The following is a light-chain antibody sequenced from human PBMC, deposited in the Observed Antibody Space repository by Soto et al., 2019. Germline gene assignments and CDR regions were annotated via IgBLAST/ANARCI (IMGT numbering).Light chain of an antibody. V-gene: IGKV3-15*01. J-gene: IGKJ2*01. CDR3: QQYNNWPRT. CDR1: QSVSSN. Sequence: EIVVPQSPATLSVSPGERATLSCRASQSVSSNLAWYQQKPGQAPRLLIYDASTRATGSPARFSGSGSGTEFTLTFSSLQSEEFAVYYCQQYNNWPRTFGQGTKLEIK. CDR2: DAS.